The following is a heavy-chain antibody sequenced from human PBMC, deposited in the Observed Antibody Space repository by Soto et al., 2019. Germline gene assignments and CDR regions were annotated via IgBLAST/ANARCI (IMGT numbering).Heavy chain of an antibody. CDR2: ISGSGAST. D-gene: IGHD3-10*01. J-gene: IGHJ4*02. CDR1: GFMFSTYA. V-gene: IGHV3-23*01. CDR3: AARGAYISVSGTLDS. Sequence: GGSLRLSCAASGFMFSTYAMNWVRQAPGKGLEWVSAISGSGASTYYADSVKGRFTISRDNSKNTLFLQMNSLIVEDTAIYHCAARGAYISVSGTLDSWGQGTLVTVSS.